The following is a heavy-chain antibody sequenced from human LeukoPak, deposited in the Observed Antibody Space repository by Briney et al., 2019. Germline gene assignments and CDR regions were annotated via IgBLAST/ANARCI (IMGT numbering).Heavy chain of an antibody. Sequence: PGGSLRLSCVGSGFTFSSFAMRWVRQAPGKGLEGGSRISGGGGNTYYADSVKGRFTISRDDSKNMQFLQMNSLRPEDTAVYFCAKRITVAVGYYFDFWGQGTLVTVSS. V-gene: IGHV3-23*01. CDR3: AKRITVAVGYYFDF. D-gene: IGHD6-19*01. J-gene: IGHJ4*02. CDR1: GFTFSSFA. CDR2: ISGGGGNT.